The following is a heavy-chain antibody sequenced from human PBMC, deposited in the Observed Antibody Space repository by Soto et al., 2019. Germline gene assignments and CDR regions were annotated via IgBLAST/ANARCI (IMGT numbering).Heavy chain of an antibody. Sequence: EVQLLESGGGLVQPGGSLRLSCAASGFTFSNYAMTWVRQAPGKGLECVSTINTSGGNTHYANSVKGRFSVSRDNSENTMSLQLNSLRAEDTAVYYCTKGWQRDSWGQGTLVTVSS. CDR1: GFTFSNYA. J-gene: IGHJ5*01. CDR3: TKGWQRDS. D-gene: IGHD6-25*01. V-gene: IGHV3-23*01. CDR2: INTSGGNT.